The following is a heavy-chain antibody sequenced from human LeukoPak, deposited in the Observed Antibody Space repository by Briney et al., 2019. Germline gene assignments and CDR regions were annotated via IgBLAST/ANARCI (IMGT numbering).Heavy chain of an antibody. CDR3: AREDSLHSSSWADAFDI. V-gene: IGHV3-48*03. Sequence: GGSLRLSCAASGFTFSSYEMNWVRQAPGKGLEWVSYISSSGSTIYYADSVKGRFTISRDNAKNSLYLQMNSLRAEDTAVYYCAREDSLHSSSWADAFDIWGQXTMVTVSS. CDR1: GFTFSSYE. J-gene: IGHJ3*02. CDR2: ISSSGSTI. D-gene: IGHD6-13*01.